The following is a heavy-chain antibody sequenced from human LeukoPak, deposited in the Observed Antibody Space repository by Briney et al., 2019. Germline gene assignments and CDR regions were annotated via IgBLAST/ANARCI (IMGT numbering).Heavy chain of an antibody. D-gene: IGHD4-17*01. CDR1: GFTFSRYS. CDR2: ISISSSYI. CDR3: ARSTGTMTKTYDAFDI. Sequence: GGSLRLSCAASGFTFSRYSMNWVRQAPGKGLEWVSSISISSSYIYYADSVKGRFTMSRDNAKNSLYLQVNSLRAEDTAVYYCARSTGTMTKTYDAFDIWGQGTMVTVSS. V-gene: IGHV3-21*01. J-gene: IGHJ3*02.